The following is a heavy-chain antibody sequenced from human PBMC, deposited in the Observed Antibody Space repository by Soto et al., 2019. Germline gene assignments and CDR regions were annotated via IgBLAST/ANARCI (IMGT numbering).Heavy chain of an antibody. CDR2: IYYSGST. D-gene: IGHD2-2*01. CDR1: GGSISSGGYY. J-gene: IGHJ4*02. V-gene: IGHV4-31*03. CDR3: ARGRSSTSPYPIGY. Sequence: QVQLQESGPGLVKPSQTLSLTCTVSGGSISSGGYYWSWIRQHPGKGLEWIGYIYYSGSTYYNPSLKSRVTISVDPSKNQFSLKLSSVTAADTAVYYWARGRSSTSPYPIGYWGQGTLVTVSS.